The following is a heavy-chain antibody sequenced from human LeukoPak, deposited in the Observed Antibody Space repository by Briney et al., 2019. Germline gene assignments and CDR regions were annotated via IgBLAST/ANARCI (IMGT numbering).Heavy chain of an antibody. J-gene: IGHJ4*02. V-gene: IGHV3-7*01. Sequence: PGGSLRLSCAASGFTFSSFSKTWVRQAPGKGLEWAANIKHDESEKNYVDSVKGRFTISRDNAKNALYLQMNSLRAEDTAVYYCARVTLKDDRSVYRPLDYWGQGTLVTVSS. CDR2: IKHDESEK. CDR3: ARVTLKDDRSVYRPLDY. D-gene: IGHD3-22*01. CDR1: GFTFSSFS.